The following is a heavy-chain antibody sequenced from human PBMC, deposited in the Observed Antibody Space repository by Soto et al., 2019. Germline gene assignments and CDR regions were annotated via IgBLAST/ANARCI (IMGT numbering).Heavy chain of an antibody. Sequence: GGSLRLSCAASGFTFSSYSMNWVRQAPGKGLEWVAVIWYDGSNKYYADSVKGRFTISRDNSKNTLYLQMNSLRAEDTAVYYCAREVVVSRGASYFGYWGPGTLVTVSS. CDR3: AREVVVSRGASYFGY. D-gene: IGHD2-2*01. CDR2: IWYDGSNK. J-gene: IGHJ4*02. V-gene: IGHV3-33*08. CDR1: GFTFSSYS.